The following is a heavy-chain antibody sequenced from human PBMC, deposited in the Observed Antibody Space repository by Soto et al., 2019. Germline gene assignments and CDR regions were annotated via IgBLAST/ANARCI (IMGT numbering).Heavy chain of an antibody. Sequence: TGGSLRLSCATSGFTFSGFDMGWVRQAPGQGLEWVSAISNGGDRTYYADSVKGRSTISRDNSKNTMSLQLNSLRAEDTAVYYCAKDSRRSSGWWYFDYWGQGTLVTVSS. J-gene: IGHJ4*02. CDR2: ISNGGDRT. V-gene: IGHV3-23*01. D-gene: IGHD6-19*01. CDR1: GFTFSGFD. CDR3: AKDSRRSSGWWYFDY.